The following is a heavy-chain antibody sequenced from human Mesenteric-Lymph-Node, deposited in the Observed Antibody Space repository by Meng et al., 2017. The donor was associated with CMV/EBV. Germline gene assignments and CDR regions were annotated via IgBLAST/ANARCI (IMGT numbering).Heavy chain of an antibody. CDR1: GFIFSDHA. J-gene: IGHJ4*02. CDR3: AKGHYGSGDRDYFDY. CDR2: ISGGGDKT. Sequence: GGSLRLSCAASGFIFSDHAMNWVRQTPGKGLEWVSAISGGGDKTYYAESVKGRFTISRDNSKNTLHLQMNTLRGEDTALYYCAKGHYGSGDRDYFDYWGQGTLVTVSS. V-gene: IGHV3-23*01. D-gene: IGHD3-10*01.